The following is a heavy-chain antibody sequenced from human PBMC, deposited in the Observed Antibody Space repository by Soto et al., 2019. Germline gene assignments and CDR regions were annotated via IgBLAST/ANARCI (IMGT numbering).Heavy chain of an antibody. CDR2: IWYDGGNK. V-gene: IGHV3-33*01. D-gene: IGHD1-26*01. CDR1: GFAFSTYG. J-gene: IGHJ4*02. CDR3: ARAVGPFDY. Sequence: QVQLVESGGGVVQPGRSLRLSCAASGFAFSTYGMHWVRRAPGKGLEWVAVIWYDGGNKYYSDSVKGRFTISRDNSKNTLYLQMNSLRAEDTAVYYCARAVGPFDYWGQGTLVTVSS.